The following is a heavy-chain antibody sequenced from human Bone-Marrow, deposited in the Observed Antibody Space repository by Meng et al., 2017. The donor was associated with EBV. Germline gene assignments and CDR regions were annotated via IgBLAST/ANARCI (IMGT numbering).Heavy chain of an antibody. J-gene: IGHJ4*02. V-gene: IGHV1-18*01. CDR3: ARELPSGVAAAAPDY. CDR1: GYTFTSYG. D-gene: IGHD6-13*01. Sequence: VQLVQSGAAVKRTGASVKVSCKASGYTFTSYGISWVRQAPGQGLEWMGWISAYNGNTNYAQKLQGRVTMTTDTSTSTAYMELRSLRSDDTAVYYCARELPSGVAAAAPDYWGQGTLVTVSS. CDR2: ISAYNGNT.